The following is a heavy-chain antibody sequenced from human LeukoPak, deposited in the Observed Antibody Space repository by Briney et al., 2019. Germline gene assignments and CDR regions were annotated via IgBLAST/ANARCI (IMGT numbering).Heavy chain of an antibody. Sequence: SETLSLTRTVSGGSMSPYHWGWVRQPPGKGLEWTGYIYYSGSTNYNPSLNSRVTISVDTSKNQFSLRLSSVTAADTAIYYCARAVSGRFDYWGQGTLVTVSS. CDR3: ARAVSGRFDY. CDR2: IYYSGST. D-gene: IGHD6-19*01. CDR1: GGSMSPYH. J-gene: IGHJ4*02. V-gene: IGHV4-59*08.